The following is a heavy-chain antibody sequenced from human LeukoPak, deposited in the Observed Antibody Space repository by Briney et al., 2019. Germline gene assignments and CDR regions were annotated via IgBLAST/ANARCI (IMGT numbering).Heavy chain of an antibody. CDR2: VSYDGTNE. Sequence: SGGSLRLSCAASGFTFSDYAMQCVRQAPGRGVEWVAVVSYDGTNEYYAESVKGRFTISRDNTKYTVILQMDSLRVEDTAVYYCAKDDYGMDVWGQGTTVTVSS. V-gene: IGHV3-30-3*01. CDR3: AKDDYGMDV. CDR1: GFTFSDYA. J-gene: IGHJ6*02.